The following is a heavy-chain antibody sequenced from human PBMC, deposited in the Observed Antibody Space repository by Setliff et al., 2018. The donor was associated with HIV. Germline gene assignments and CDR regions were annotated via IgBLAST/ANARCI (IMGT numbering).Heavy chain of an antibody. D-gene: IGHD3-3*01. V-gene: IGHV3-11*01. Sequence: GGSLRLSCVVSGLRFSDAWLNWIRQAPGKGLQWVSDISGSGTTIYYADSVKGRFTISRDNAKNSLYLQMNSLRADDTAVYYCARGRVESFWSDLIPSDYWGQGTLVTVSS. CDR2: ISGSGTTI. J-gene: IGHJ4*02. CDR1: GLRFSDAW. CDR3: ARGRVESFWSDLIPSDY.